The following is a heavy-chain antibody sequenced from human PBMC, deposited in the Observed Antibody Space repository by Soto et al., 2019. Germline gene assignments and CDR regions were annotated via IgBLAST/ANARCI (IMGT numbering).Heavy chain of an antibody. D-gene: IGHD2-2*01. CDR3: ARDRCSSTSCYESLDY. J-gene: IGHJ4*02. CDR1: GFTFSSYS. CDR2: ISSSSSTI. Sequence: PGVSLRLSCAASGFTFSSYSMNWVRQAPGKGLEWVSYISSSSSTIYYADSVKGRFTISRDNAKNSLYLQMNSLRAEDTAVYYCARDRCSSTSCYESLDYWGQGTLVTVSS. V-gene: IGHV3-48*01.